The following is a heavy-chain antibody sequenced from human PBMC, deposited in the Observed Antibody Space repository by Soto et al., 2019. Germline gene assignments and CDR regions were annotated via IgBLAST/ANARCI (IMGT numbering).Heavy chain of an antibody. Sequence: QPGGSLRLSCAASGFTFSSDWLHWVRQPPGKGLEWISYINTDGSSTSYADSVKGRFTISRDNAKNSLYLQMNSLRDEDTAVYDCAREGGSLNWFDPWGQGTLVTVSS. J-gene: IGHJ5*02. CDR2: INTDGSST. CDR3: AREGGSLNWFDP. CDR1: GFTFSSDW. D-gene: IGHD1-26*01. V-gene: IGHV3-74*01.